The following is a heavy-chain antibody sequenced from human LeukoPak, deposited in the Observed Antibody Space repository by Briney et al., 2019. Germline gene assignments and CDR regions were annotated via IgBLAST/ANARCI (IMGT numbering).Heavy chain of an antibody. V-gene: IGHV4-30-4*01. CDR2: IYYSGST. CDR1: GGSISGGDYY. J-gene: IGHJ4*02. CDR3: ARSDVYFDY. Sequence: TLSLTCTVSGGSISGGDYYWSWIRQLPGQGLEWIGSIYYSGSTYYNPSLKSRVTISVDTSKNQFSLKLSSVTAADTAVYYCARSDVYFDYWGQGTLVTVSS.